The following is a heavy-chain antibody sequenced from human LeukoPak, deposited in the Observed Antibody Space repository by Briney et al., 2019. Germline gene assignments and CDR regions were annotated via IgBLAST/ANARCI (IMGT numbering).Heavy chain of an antibody. CDR2: ISSSSTYI. V-gene: IGHV3-21*01. J-gene: IGHJ1*01. CDR3: ARDLSSSSTAYLHH. Sequence: GGSLRLSCVASGFTFSSYWMHWVRQDPRKGLEWVSSISSSSTYIYYADSVKGRFTISRDNAKNSLYLQMNSLRAEDTAVYYCARDLSSSSTAYLHHWGQGTLVTVSS. D-gene: IGHD6-6*01. CDR1: GFTFSSYW.